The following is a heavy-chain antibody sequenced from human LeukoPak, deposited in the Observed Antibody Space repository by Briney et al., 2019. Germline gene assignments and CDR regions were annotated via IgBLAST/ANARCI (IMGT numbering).Heavy chain of an antibody. CDR3: AGGYYDFWSGYSG. CDR1: GGSFSGYF. J-gene: IGHJ4*02. CDR2: ISHSGST. D-gene: IGHD3-3*01. Sequence: SETLSLTCAVYGGSFSGYFWNWIRQPPGKGLEWIGEISHSGSTNYNPSLKSRVTISVDTSKNQFSLKLSSVTAADTAVYYCAGGYYDFWSGYSGWGQGTLVTVSS. V-gene: IGHV4-34*01.